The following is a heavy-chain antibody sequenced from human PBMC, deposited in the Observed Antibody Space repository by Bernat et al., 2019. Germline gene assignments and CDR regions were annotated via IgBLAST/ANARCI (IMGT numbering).Heavy chain of an antibody. CDR3: VRDPNRRLDY. CDR2: INIDGTTT. D-gene: IGHD1/OR15-1a*01. J-gene: IGHJ4*02. V-gene: IGHV3-74*01. CDR1: GFTFRDYW. Sequence: EVQLAEPGGGLVQPGGSLRLSCAASGFTFRDYWMDWVRQAPGKGPVWVSRINIDGTTTNYADSVKGRFTMSRDNAKNTVYLQMNSLRAEDTAVYYCVRDPNRRLDYWGQGTQVTVSP.